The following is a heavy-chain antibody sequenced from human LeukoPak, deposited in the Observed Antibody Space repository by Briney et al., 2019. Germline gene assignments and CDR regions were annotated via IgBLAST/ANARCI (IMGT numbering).Heavy chain of an antibody. CDR3: ATDSPIYCSSTSCFDY. CDR2: INPNSGGT. V-gene: IGHV1-2*02. D-gene: IGHD2-2*01. CDR1: GYTFTGYY. Sequence: ASVKVSCKASGYTFTGYYMHWVRQAPGQGLEWMGWINPNSGGTNYAQKFQGRVTMTRDTSISTAYMELSRLRSDDTAVYYCATDSPIYCSSTSCFDYWGQGTLVTVSS. J-gene: IGHJ4*02.